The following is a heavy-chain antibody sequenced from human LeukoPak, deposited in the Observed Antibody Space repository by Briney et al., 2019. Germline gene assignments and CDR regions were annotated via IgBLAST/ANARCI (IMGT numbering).Heavy chain of an antibody. D-gene: IGHD3-10*01. J-gene: IGHJ4*02. CDR2: INHSGST. V-gene: IGHV4-34*01. CDR1: GGSISSYY. Sequence: PSETLSLTCTVSGGSISSYYWSWIRQPPGKGLEWIGEINHSGSTNYNPSLKSRVTISVDTSKNQFSLKLSSVTAADTAVYYCARVMVRGVIKPIRWGQGTLVTVSS. CDR3: ARVMVRGVIKPIR.